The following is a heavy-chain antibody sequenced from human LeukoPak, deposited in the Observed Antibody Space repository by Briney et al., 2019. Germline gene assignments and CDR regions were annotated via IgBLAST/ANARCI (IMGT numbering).Heavy chain of an antibody. V-gene: IGHV4-38-2*01. CDR1: GGSFSGYY. J-gene: IGHJ4*02. Sequence: PSETLSLTCAVYGGSFSGYYWGWTRQPPGKGLEWIGSIYHSGNTYYNPSLKSRVTISVDTSKNQFSLKLSSVTAADTAVYYCARAGYGDSDFDYWGQGTLVTVSS. CDR2: IYHSGNT. D-gene: IGHD4-17*01. CDR3: ARAGYGDSDFDY.